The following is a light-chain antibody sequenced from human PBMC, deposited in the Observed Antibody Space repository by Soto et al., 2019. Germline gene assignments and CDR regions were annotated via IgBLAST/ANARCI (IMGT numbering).Light chain of an antibody. CDR3: QQSYNTLT. CDR2: AAA. CDR1: QSISTY. Sequence: QMTQSPSSLSASVGDRITITCRASQSISTYLNWYQQKPGEAPKLLIYAAASLQSGVPSRFSGSGSGTEFTLTISSLQPEDFPTYFCQQSYNTLTFGGGTKVEIE. V-gene: IGKV1-39*01. J-gene: IGKJ4*01.